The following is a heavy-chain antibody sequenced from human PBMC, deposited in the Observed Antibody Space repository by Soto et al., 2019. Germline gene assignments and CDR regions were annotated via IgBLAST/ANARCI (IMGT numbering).Heavy chain of an antibody. CDR2: ISGSGKTT. Sequence: EVQLLESGGGLVQPGESLSLSCSASKFNFSAYAMGWVRQAPGKGLEWVSGISGSGKTTYYADSVKGHFSISRDNSKSTLFLEMHSLGVADTAIYYCAKFIAVALSAAFDVWGQGTMVTVSS. D-gene: IGHD6-19*01. V-gene: IGHV3-23*01. CDR3: AKFIAVALSAAFDV. J-gene: IGHJ3*01. CDR1: KFNFSAYA.